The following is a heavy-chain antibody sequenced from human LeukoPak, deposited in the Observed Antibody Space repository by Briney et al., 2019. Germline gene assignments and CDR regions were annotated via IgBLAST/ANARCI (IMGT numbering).Heavy chain of an antibody. CDR3: ARGIVVVPAAIGAFDI. D-gene: IGHD2-2*01. CDR2: ISYDGSNK. Sequence: GGSLRLSCAASGFTFSSYAMHWVRQAPGKGLEWVAVISYDGSNKYYADSVKGRFTISRDNSKNTLYLQMNSLRAEDTAVYYCARGIVVVPAAIGAFDIWGQGTMVTVSS. J-gene: IGHJ3*02. V-gene: IGHV3-30-3*01. CDR1: GFTFSSYA.